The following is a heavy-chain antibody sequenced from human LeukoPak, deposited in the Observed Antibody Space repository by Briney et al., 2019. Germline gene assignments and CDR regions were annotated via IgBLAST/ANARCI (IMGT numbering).Heavy chain of an antibody. D-gene: IGHD3-10*01. J-gene: IGHJ5*02. CDR3: ATYVSGTPNWFDP. CDR1: GGSISGSSYY. V-gene: IGHV4-61*05. CDR2: IFSSGST. Sequence: SSETLSLTCTVSGGSISGSSYYWGWIRQPPGKGLEWIGYIFSSGSTKYNPSLQSRVTISVDTSKNQFSLKLNSVTAADTAVYYCATYVSGTPNWFDPWGQGTLVTVSS.